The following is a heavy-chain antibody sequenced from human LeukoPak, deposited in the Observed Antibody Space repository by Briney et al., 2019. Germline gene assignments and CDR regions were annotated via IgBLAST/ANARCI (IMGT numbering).Heavy chain of an antibody. Sequence: ASMKVSCKASGYTFTSYNMHWVRQAPGQGLEWMGVIKPSGGSTTYAQKFQGRVTMTRDMSTSTLYMELSSLRSEDTAVYYCARAIGSFGLYYYYMDVWGKGTTVTISS. CDR2: IKPSGGST. CDR1: GYTFTSYN. J-gene: IGHJ6*03. V-gene: IGHV1-46*01. D-gene: IGHD3-10*01. CDR3: ARAIGSFGLYYYYMDV.